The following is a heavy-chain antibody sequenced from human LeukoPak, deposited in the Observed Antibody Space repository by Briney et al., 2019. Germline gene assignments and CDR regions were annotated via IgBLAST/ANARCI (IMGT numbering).Heavy chain of an antibody. CDR1: GFTFSSYT. CDR2: ISSSSRYK. J-gene: IGHJ5*02. V-gene: IGHV3-21*04. CDR3: AKDRSGYYYDSSGYYRTTYNWFDP. Sequence: GGSLRLSCSVSGFTFSSYTINWVRQAPGKGLEWVSSISSSSRYKYYTDSVKGRFTISRDNVKNSLYLQMNSLRAEDTAVYYCAKDRSGYYYDSSGYYRTTYNWFDPWGQGTLVTVSS. D-gene: IGHD3-22*01.